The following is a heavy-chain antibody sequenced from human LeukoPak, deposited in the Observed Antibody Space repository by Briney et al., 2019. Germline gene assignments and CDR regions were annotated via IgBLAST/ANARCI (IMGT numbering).Heavy chain of an antibody. V-gene: IGHV4-39*07. CDR2: GDYSGGT. J-gene: IGHJ4*02. CDR3: AGERGEEYSSGWYKRNYFDN. Sequence: SETLSLTCTISGDSFSSVTDYWAWIRQPPGKGLEWIASGDYSGGTYYNPSLESRVAISADMSKNQFSLKLTSVTGADTAVYYCAGERGEEYSSGWYKRNYFDNWGQGIRVTVSS. D-gene: IGHD6-19*01. CDR1: GDSFSSVTDY.